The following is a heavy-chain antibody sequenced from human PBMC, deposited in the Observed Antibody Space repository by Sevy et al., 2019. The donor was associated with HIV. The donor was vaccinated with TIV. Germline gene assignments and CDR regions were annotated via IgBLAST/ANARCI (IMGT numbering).Heavy chain of an antibody. CDR1: GYTFTTYG. CDR2: ISTYNTVR. J-gene: IGHJ5*02. CDR3: ARSTQVAGRSNWFDP. V-gene: IGHV1-18*01. D-gene: IGHD6-19*01. Sequence: ASVKVSCKASGYTFTTYGISWVRQAPGQGLEWMGWISTYNTVRNSAQKFHDRVTMTIDTSTGTAYMGLRSLRSDDTAVYYCARSTQVAGRSNWFDPWGQGTLVTVSS.